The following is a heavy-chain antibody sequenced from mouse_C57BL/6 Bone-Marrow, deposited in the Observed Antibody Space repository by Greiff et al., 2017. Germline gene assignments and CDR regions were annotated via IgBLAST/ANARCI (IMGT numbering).Heavy chain of an antibody. J-gene: IGHJ3*01. CDR3: ARGRIMVYDDPFAY. CDR1: GYSFTSDG. D-gene: IGHD2-12*01. Sequence: QVQLQQSGAELARPGASVKLSCKASGYSFTSDGISWVKQRTGQGLEWIGEIYPRSGNTYYNDQLKGKATLTADKSSSTTYMELRSLTSENSAVYVCARGRIMVYDDPFAYWGQGTLVTVSA. CDR2: IYPRSGNT. V-gene: IGHV1-81*01.